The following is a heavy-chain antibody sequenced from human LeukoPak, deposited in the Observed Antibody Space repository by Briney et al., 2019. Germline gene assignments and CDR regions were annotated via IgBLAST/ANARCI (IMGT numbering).Heavy chain of an antibody. CDR1: GFIFSHYT. V-gene: IGHV3-21*01. Sequence: GGSLRLSCAGSGFIFSHYTMSWVRQAPGKGLGWVSSISSTSTYIYYADSVKGRFTISRDNAKNSLYLQMNSLRAEDTAVYYCARPPRWRTYSNYWGQGTLVAVSS. CDR3: ARPPRWRTYSNY. D-gene: IGHD2-15*01. CDR2: ISSTSTYI. J-gene: IGHJ4*02.